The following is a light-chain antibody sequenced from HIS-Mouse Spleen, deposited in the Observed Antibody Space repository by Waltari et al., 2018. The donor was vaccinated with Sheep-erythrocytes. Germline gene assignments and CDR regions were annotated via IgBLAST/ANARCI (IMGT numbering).Light chain of an antibody. Sequence: QSALTQPRSVSGSPGQSVTIPCTGPSIDVGGYNYVSWYQQHPGKAPKLMIYDVSKRPSGVPDRFSGSKSGNTASLTISGLQAEDEADYYCCSYAGSYNHVFATGTKVTVL. V-gene: IGLV2-11*01. J-gene: IGLJ1*01. CDR3: CSYAGSYNHV. CDR2: DVS. CDR1: SIDVGGYNY.